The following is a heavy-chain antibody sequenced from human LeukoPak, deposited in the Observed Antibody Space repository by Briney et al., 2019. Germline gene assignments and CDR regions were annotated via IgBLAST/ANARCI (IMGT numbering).Heavy chain of an antibody. Sequence: GRSLRLSCAASGFTFSSYSMNWVRQAPGKGLEWVSSISSSSSYIYYADSVKGRFTISRDNAKNSLYLQMNSLRAEDTAVYYCARGHCSSTSCYLDYFDYWGQGTLVTVSS. CDR3: ARGHCSSTSCYLDYFDY. CDR1: GFTFSSYS. CDR2: ISSSSSYI. V-gene: IGHV3-21*01. D-gene: IGHD2-2*01. J-gene: IGHJ4*02.